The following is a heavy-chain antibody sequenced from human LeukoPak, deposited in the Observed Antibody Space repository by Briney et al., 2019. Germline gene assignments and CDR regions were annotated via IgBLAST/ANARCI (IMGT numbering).Heavy chain of an antibody. CDR3: ARLSSAAENYYYYYMDV. CDR2: IYYSGST. V-gene: IGHV4-59*12. CDR1: GGSISNYY. J-gene: IGHJ6*03. Sequence: SETLSLTCTVSGGSISNYYWSWIRQPPGKGLEWIGFIYYSGSTNYNPSLKSRVTISVDTSKNQFSLKLSSVTAADTAVYYCARLSSAAENYYYYYMDVWGKGTTVTVSS. D-gene: IGHD2-2*01.